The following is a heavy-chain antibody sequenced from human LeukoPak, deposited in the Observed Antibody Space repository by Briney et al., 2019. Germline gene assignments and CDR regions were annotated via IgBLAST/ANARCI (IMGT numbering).Heavy chain of an antibody. D-gene: IGHD7-27*01. V-gene: IGHV4-59*01. CDR1: RGSISSYY. CDR2: VYDIGST. Sequence: PSETLSLTCTVSRGSISSYYWSWIRQPPGKGLEWIGYVYDIGSTNYNPSLKSRVTISVDTSKKQFSLNLISVTAADTAVYYCARTSSYWGLFDYWGQGTLVTVSS. CDR3: ARTSSYWGLFDY. J-gene: IGHJ4*02.